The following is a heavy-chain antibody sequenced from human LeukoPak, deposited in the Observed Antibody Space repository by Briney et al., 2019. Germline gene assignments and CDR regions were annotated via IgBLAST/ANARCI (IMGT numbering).Heavy chain of an antibody. J-gene: IGHJ4*02. Sequence: GGSLRLSCAISGITLSNYGMSRVPQPPGEGLEWVAGLIASGGSTNYADSVKGRFTISRDNPKNTLYLQMNSLRAEDTAVYFCAKRGVVIRVILVGFHKEAYYFDSWGQGALVTVSS. CDR2: LIASGGST. V-gene: IGHV3-23*01. CDR3: AKRGVVIRVILVGFHKEAYYFDS. D-gene: IGHD3-10*01. CDR1: GITLSNYG.